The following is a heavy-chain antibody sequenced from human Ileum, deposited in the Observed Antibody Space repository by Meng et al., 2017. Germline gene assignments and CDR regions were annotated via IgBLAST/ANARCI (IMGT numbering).Heavy chain of an antibody. J-gene: IGHJ4*02. CDR2: LSHGGTT. Sequence: QLQRQEAGPGLLMPSETLSLTCAVSGFSITSSGYYWGWICQPPGKGLEWIGSLSHGGTTFYNPSLNSRVTISRDASKNQFSLKVTSVTAADTAVYYCARDIGGTPADYWGQGTLVTVSS. D-gene: IGHD1-14*01. V-gene: IGHV4-39*07. CDR1: GFSITSSGYY. CDR3: ARDIGGTPADY.